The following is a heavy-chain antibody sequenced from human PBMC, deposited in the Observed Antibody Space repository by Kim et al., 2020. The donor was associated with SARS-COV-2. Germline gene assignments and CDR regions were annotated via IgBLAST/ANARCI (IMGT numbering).Heavy chain of an antibody. D-gene: IGHD3-10*01. J-gene: IGHJ4*02. CDR1: GFTFSSYA. V-gene: IGHV3-23*01. Sequence: GGSLRLSCAASGFTFSSYAMSWVRQAPGKGLQWVSAISGSGGSTYYADSVKGRFTISRDNSKNTLYLQMNSLRAEDTAVYYCAKGKEGVGSGSSSPEPYWGQGTLVTVSS. CDR3: AKGKEGVGSGSSSPEPY. CDR2: ISGSGGST.